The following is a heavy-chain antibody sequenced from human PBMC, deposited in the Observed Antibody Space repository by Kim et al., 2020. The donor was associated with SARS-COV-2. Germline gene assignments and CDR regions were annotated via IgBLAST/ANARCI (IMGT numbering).Heavy chain of an antibody. J-gene: IGHJ6*02. D-gene: IGHD2-2*01. V-gene: IGHV4-31*03. Sequence: SETLSLTCTVSGGSISSGGYYWSWIRQHPGKGLEWIGYIYYSGSTYYNPSLKSRVTISVDTSKNQFSLKLSSVTAADTAVYYCARDRLVVPRYYYGMDVWGQGTTVTVSS. CDR1: GGSISSGGYY. CDR2: IYYSGST. CDR3: ARDRLVVPRYYYGMDV.